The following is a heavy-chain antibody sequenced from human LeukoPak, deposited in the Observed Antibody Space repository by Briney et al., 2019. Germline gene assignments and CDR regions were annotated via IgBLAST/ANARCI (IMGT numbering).Heavy chain of an antibody. J-gene: IGHJ4*02. Sequence: GGSLRLSCAASGFTVSNNYMSWVRQAPGKKLEWVSDIYSDGTTFYADSVKGRFTISRDNSKNTLYLQMNSLRAEDTAVYYCSVRGVIGTPTDYWGQGTLVTVSS. CDR1: GFTVSNNY. CDR3: SVRGVIGTPTDY. D-gene: IGHD3-10*01. V-gene: IGHV3-53*01. CDR2: IYSDGTT.